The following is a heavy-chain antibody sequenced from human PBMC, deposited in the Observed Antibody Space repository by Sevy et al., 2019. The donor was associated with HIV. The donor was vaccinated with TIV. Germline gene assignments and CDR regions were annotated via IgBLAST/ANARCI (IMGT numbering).Heavy chain of an antibody. V-gene: IGHV3-30*02. CDR2: IRYDGNNK. D-gene: IGHD1-26*01. Sequence: GGSLRLSCAASGFTFSSYGMHWVRQAPGKGLEWVAFIRYDGNNKYYTGSVKGRFTISRDNSKNTLYLQMNSLRAEDTAVSYCAKGREQGYYYGMDVWGQGTTVTVSS. CDR1: GFTFSSYG. CDR3: AKGREQGYYYGMDV. J-gene: IGHJ6*02.